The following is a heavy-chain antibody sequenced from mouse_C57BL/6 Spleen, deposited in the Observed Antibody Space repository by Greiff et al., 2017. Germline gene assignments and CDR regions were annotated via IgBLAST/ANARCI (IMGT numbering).Heavy chain of an antibody. D-gene: IGHD3-2*01. CDR2: IYPGDGDT. CDR1: GYAFSSSW. CDR3: ARTEDSSYFDY. Sequence: VKLVESGPELVKPGASVKISCKASGYAFSSSWMNWVKQRPGKGLEWIGRIYPGDGDTNYNGKFKGKATLTADKSSSTAYMQLSSLTSEDSAVYFCARTEDSSYFDYWGQGTTLTVSS. V-gene: IGHV1-82*01. J-gene: IGHJ2*01.